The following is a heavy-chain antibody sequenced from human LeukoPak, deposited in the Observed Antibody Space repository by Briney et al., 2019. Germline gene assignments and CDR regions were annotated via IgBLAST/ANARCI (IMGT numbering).Heavy chain of an antibody. D-gene: IGHD6-19*01. CDR1: GFTFSDYH. V-gene: IGHV3-11*01. CDR2: INPGGQTT. CDR3: AVGRDIRVAGPGGYFDY. J-gene: IGHJ4*02. Sequence: GGSLRLSCAASGFTFSDYHMNWIRQAPGNVLEWISYINPGGQTTYFADSVKGRVTLSRDNAKNSLSLQMNSLAADDTAVYFCAVGRDIRVAGPGGYFDYWGQGTLVAVSS.